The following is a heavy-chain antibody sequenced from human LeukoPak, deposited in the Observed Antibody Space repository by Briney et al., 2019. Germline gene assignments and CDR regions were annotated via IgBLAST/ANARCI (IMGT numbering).Heavy chain of an antibody. V-gene: IGHV3-30*03. CDR2: ISYDGSNK. CDR1: GFTFSRHG. D-gene: IGHD2-2*01. J-gene: IGHJ4*02. Sequence: GSLILSCAGSGFTFSRHGMNWVRQAPGKGLEWVAVISYDGSNKYYADSVKGRFTISRDNSKNTLYLQMNSLRAEDTAVYYCTTAAPVVVPAAPTRPFDYWGQGTLVTVSS. CDR3: TTAAPVVVPAAPTRPFDY.